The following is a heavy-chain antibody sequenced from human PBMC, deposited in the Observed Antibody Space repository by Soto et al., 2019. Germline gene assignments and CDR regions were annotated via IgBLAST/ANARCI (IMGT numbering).Heavy chain of an antibody. CDR2: IYPGDSDS. D-gene: IGHD1-26*01. Sequence: PGESLKISCEGSGYSFTTYWIAWVRQMPGKGLEWIGIIYPGDSDSRYSPSFKAQVTVSADKSISTSYLQWSSLKASDTAMYYCARRVGDTWCMGGFDLWGQGTMVTVSS. CDR1: GYSFTTYW. CDR3: ARRVGDTWCMGGFDL. V-gene: IGHV5-51*01. J-gene: IGHJ3*01.